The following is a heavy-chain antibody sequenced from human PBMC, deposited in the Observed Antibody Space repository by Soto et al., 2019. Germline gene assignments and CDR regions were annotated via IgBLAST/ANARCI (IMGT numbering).Heavy chain of an antibody. CDR1: GFTFSSYA. CDR3: AKDLNYDTIFGVVIRSFDY. V-gene: IGHV3-23*01. J-gene: IGHJ4*02. CDR2: ISGSGGST. Sequence: PGGSLRLSCAASGFTFSSYAMSWVRQAPGKGLEWVSAISGSGGSTYYADSVKGRFTISRDNSKNTLYLQMNSLRAEDTAVYYCAKDLNYDTIFGVVIRSFDYWGQGTLVTVSS. D-gene: IGHD3-3*01.